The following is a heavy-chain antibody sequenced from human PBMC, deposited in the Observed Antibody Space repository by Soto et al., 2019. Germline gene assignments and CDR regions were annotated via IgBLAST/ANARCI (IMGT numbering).Heavy chain of an antibody. CDR2: IIPILGIA. J-gene: IGHJ6*02. Sequence: QVQLVQSGAEVKKPGSSVKVSCKASGGTFSSYTISWVRQAPGQGLEWMGRIIPILGIANYAQKFQGRVTITADQATSTAYMELSSLRSEDTAVYYCARDIMATIYYYYGMDVWGQGTTVTVSS. D-gene: IGHD5-12*01. V-gene: IGHV1-69*08. CDR1: GGTFSSYT. CDR3: ARDIMATIYYYYGMDV.